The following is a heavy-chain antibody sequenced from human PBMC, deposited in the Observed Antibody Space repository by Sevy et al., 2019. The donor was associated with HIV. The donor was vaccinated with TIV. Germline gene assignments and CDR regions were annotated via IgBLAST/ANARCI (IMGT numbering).Heavy chain of an antibody. CDR3: TTDPRESHIVVVPAAQFYYYYGMDV. D-gene: IGHD2-2*01. CDR1: GFTFSNAW. Sequence: GGSLRLSCAASGFTFSNAWMSWVRQAPGKGLEWVGRIKSKTDGGTTDYAAPVKGKFPISREDSKNTLYLQMNSLKTEDTAVYYCTTDPRESHIVVVPAAQFYYYYGMDVWGQGTTVTVSS. J-gene: IGHJ6*02. V-gene: IGHV3-15*01. CDR2: IKSKTDGGTT.